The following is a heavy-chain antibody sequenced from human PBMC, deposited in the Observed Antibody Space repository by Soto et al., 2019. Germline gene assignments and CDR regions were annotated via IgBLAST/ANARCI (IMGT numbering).Heavy chain of an antibody. V-gene: IGHV4-30-4*01. J-gene: IGHJ4*02. CDR2: IYYTGKT. Sequence: QVQLQESGPGLVKPSQTLSLTCTVSGGSISRDDYYWTWVRQPPGKGLEWIGYIYYTGKTSYNPSLQSRRTMSPDTSTNQCSLNLSSVRVTDTAVYYCAGDRSNSPHYFVYWGQGTLVTVSS. CDR3: AGDRSNSPHYFVY. D-gene: IGHD1-26*01. CDR1: GGSISRDDYY.